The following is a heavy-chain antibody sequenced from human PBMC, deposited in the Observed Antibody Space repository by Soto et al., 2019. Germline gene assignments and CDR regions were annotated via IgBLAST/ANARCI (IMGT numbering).Heavy chain of an antibody. V-gene: IGHV3-21*01. D-gene: IGHD2-2*01. Sequence: GGSLRLSCAASGFTFSSYSMNWVRQAPGKGLDWFSSSSSSSSYIYYADSVTGRVTIARDNAKNSLYLQMNSLRAEDTAVYYCARDAADCSRTSCYLDYGGQGTLVAVSS. CDR2: SSSSSSYI. CDR3: ARDAADCSRTSCYLDY. CDR1: GFTFSSYS. J-gene: IGHJ4*02.